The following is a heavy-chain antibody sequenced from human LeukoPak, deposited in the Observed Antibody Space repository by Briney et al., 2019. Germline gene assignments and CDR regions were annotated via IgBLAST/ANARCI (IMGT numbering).Heavy chain of an antibody. CDR2: ISPSGGST. Sequence: ASVKVSCKAFGYTFTSNYMHWVRQAPGQGPEWMGVISPSGGSTTYAQKFQGRVTMTRNTSITTAYMELSSLRSDDTAVYYCARGPYYLNDYWGQGTLVTVSS. J-gene: IGHJ4*02. D-gene: IGHD2/OR15-2a*01. V-gene: IGHV1-46*01. CDR1: GYTFTSNY. CDR3: ARGPYYLNDY.